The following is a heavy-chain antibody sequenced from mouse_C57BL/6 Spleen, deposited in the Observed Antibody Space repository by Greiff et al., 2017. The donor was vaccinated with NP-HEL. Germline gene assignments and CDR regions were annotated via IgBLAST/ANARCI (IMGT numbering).Heavy chain of an antibody. V-gene: IGHV1-69*01. CDR1: GYTFTSYW. D-gene: IGHD4-1*02. J-gene: IGHJ2*01. CDR3: ATTGAYYFDY. CDR2: IDPSDSYT. Sequence: QVQLQQPGAELVMPGASVKLSCKASGYTFTSYWMHWVKQRPGQGLEWIGEIDPSDSYTNYNQKFKGKSTLTVDKSSSTAYMQLSSLTSEDSAVYYCATTGAYYFDYWGQGTTLTVSS.